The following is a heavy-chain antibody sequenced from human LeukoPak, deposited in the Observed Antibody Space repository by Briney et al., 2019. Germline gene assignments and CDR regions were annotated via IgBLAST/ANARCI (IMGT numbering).Heavy chain of an antibody. CDR2: INHSGST. D-gene: IGHD2-15*01. V-gene: IGHV4-34*01. Sequence: SETLSLTCAVYGGSFSGYYRSWIRQPPGKGLEWIGEINHSGSTNYNPSLKSRVTISVDTSKNQFSLKLSSVTAADTAVYYCTAMSGGSLSDAFDIWGQGTMVTVSS. J-gene: IGHJ3*02. CDR3: TAMSGGSLSDAFDI. CDR1: GGSFSGYY.